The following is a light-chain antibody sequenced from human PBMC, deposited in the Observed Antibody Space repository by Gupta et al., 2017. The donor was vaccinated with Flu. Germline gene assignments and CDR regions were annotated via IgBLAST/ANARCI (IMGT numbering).Light chain of an antibody. CDR1: QSLLHTNGRTY. CDR2: EIF. CDR3: MQSIQVPYT. V-gene: IGKV2D-29*01. Sequence: VTPGQPASISCRSSQSLLHTNGRTYFYWYLQRPGQPPQLLIYEIFKRYFGVAERFSGSGSETDFTLKISRVEAEDAGVYYCMQSIQVPYTFGQGTKLEIK. J-gene: IGKJ2*01.